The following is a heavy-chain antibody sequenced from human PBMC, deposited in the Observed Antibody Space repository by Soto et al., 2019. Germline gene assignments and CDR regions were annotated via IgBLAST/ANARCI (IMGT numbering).Heavy chain of an antibody. J-gene: IGHJ6*02. Sequence: ASVKVSCKASGYTFTCYYMHWVRQAPGQGLEWMGWINANNGNTNYAQKFQGRVTMTTDTSTSTAYMELSSLRSDDTAVYYCARWNPYSSSPHYYYYGMDVWGQGTTVTVSS. D-gene: IGHD6-6*01. CDR1: GYTFTCYY. CDR2: INANNGNT. CDR3: ARWNPYSSSPHYYYYGMDV. V-gene: IGHV1-18*04.